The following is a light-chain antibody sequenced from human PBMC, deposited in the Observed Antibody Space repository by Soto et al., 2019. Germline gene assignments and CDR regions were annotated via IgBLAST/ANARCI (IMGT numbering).Light chain of an antibody. CDR2: GAS. J-gene: IGKJ1*01. Sequence: IVFTHSPGTLSFSPVERATLSCRASQSVTNRYLAWYRQKPGQAPRLLIFGASIRDTGIPDRFSGSGSGTDFTLTINRLEPEDFAVYYCQQYGSSPGTFGQGTKVDIK. V-gene: IGKV3-20*01. CDR3: QQYGSSPGT. CDR1: QSVTNRY.